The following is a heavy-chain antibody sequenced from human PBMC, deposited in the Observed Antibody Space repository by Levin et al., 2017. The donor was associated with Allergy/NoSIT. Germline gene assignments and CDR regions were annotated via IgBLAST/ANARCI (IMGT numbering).Heavy chain of an antibody. D-gene: IGHD6-19*01. CDR3: ARTPYEAGYSSGWHLADGAFDI. Sequence: PGGSLRLSCAASGFTFSSYAMHWVRQAPGKGLEWVAVISYDGSNKYYADSVKGRFTISRDNSKNTLYLQMNSLRAEDTAVYYCARTPYEAGYSSGWHLADGAFDIWGQGTMVTVSS. CDR1: GFTFSSYA. CDR2: ISYDGSNK. J-gene: IGHJ3*02. V-gene: IGHV3-30-3*01.